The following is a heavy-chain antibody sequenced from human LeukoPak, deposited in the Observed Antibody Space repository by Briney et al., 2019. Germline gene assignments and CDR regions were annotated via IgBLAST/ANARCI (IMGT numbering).Heavy chain of an antibody. J-gene: IGHJ4*02. CDR3: AKDPWYYGSGSYYNFDY. V-gene: IGHV3-23*01. CDR2: ISGSGGST. D-gene: IGHD3-10*01. CDR1: GFTFSSYA. Sequence: GGSLRLSCAASGFTFSSYAMSWVRQAPGKGLEWVSAISGSGGSTYYADSVKGRFTISRDNSKNTLYLQMNSLRAEDTAVYYCAKDPWYYGSGSYYNFDYWGQGTLVTASS.